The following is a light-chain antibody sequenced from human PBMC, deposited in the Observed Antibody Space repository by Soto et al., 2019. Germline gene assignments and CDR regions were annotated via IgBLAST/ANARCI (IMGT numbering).Light chain of an antibody. CDR2: RDD. Sequence: QSVLTQPPSASGTPGQRVTISCSGSGSNIGNNYVYWYQHLPGTAPKLLIYRDDQRPSGVPDRFSGSKSGTSASLAISGLRSEDEAEYYCSAWDDTLSGPVFGGGTKLTVL. CDR3: SAWDDTLSGPV. J-gene: IGLJ2*01. CDR1: GSNIGNNY. V-gene: IGLV1-47*01.